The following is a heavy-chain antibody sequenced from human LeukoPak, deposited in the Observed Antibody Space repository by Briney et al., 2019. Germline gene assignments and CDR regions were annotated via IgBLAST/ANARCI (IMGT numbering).Heavy chain of an antibody. J-gene: IGHJ4*02. D-gene: IGHD6-19*01. CDR3: GKGYVNSGWYSGLFDF. Sequence: GGSLRLSCAASGFTFSSDAMHWVRQAPGKGLEWVAVISYDGSNKYHGDSVKGRFTISRDNSKNTLYLQMNSLRAEDTAVYYCGKGYVNSGWYSGLFDFWGQGTLVTVSS. V-gene: IGHV3-30*18. CDR1: GFTFSSDA. CDR2: ISYDGSNK.